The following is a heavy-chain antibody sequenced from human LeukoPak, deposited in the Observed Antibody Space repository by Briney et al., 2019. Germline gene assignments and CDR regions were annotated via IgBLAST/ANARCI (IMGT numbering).Heavy chain of an antibody. CDR1: GDTFTTYA. CDR3: ARSAGDSFDY. V-gene: IGHV1-3*03. D-gene: IGHD2-21*02. Sequence: VASVKVSCKASGDTFTTYAMHWVRQAPGQRLEWMGWINAGNGNTKYSQEFQGRVTITRDTSANTAYMELSSLTSEDMAVYYCARSAGDSFDYWGQGTLVTVSS. J-gene: IGHJ4*02. CDR2: INAGNGNT.